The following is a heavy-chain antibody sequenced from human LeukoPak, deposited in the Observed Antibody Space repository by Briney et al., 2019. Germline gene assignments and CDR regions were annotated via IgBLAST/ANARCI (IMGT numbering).Heavy chain of an antibody. V-gene: IGHV3-74*03. Sequence: GGSLRLSCAASGFAFNVAWMHWVREAPGKGLVWVSVIKNDESGRGTAYADSVKGRFTISRDNAKNTVCLQMNSLREEDTAVYYCAKDYFGSLEYWGQGTLVTVSS. CDR3: AKDYFGSLEY. CDR2: IKNDESG. J-gene: IGHJ4*02. CDR1: GFAFNVAW. D-gene: IGHD2/OR15-2a*01.